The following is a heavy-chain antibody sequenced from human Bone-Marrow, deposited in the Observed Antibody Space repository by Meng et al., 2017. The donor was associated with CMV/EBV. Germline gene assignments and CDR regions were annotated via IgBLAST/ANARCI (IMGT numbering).Heavy chain of an antibody. V-gene: IGHV4-39*07. CDR1: GISISSSAHY. CDR2: SYYTGST. D-gene: IGHD5-24*01. J-gene: IGHJ5*02. CDR3: ARVGGGVQMAHTP. Sequence: SETLSLTCTVSGISISSSAHYWGWNRQPPGKGLEWIGSSYYTGSTYYNPSLKSRVSTSVDTSKNQFSLKLSSVTAADTAVYFCARVGGGVQMAHTPWGQGTLVTVSS.